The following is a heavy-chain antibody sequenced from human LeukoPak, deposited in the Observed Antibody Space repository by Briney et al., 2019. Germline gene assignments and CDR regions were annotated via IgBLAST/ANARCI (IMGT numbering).Heavy chain of an antibody. CDR1: GCTFTNYG. D-gene: IGHD3-10*01. CDR3: TRFPELPDY. V-gene: IGHV1-18*01. CDR2: IYNYNGHT. J-gene: IGHJ4*02. Sequence: ASVKLSCKVSGCTFTNYGIRWVRQTPGQELEWMGWIYNYNGHTNYSRKFQGRVGLTTDTSTRTAYMELRSLRFEDTATYYCTRFPELPDYGGQGSLVAVSS.